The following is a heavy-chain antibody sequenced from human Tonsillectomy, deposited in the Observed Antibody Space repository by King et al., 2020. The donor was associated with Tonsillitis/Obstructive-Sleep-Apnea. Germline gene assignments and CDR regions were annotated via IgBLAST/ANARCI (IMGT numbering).Heavy chain of an antibody. Sequence: VQLVESGGGLVQPGRSLRLSCTASGFTFGDYAMSWVRQAPGKGLEWVGFIRSKAYGGTTEYAASVKGRFTISRDDSKSIAYLQMNSLKTEDTAVYYCTRSAPAATFDYWGQGTLVTVSS. CDR2: IRSKAYGGTT. CDR1: GFTFGDYA. CDR3: TRSAPAATFDY. V-gene: IGHV3-49*04. J-gene: IGHJ4*02. D-gene: IGHD2-15*01.